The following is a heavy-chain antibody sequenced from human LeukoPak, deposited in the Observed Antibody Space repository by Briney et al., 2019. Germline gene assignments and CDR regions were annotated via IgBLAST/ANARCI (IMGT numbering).Heavy chain of an antibody. V-gene: IGHV3-23*01. CDR2: IRSNGDTT. CDR3: AKGQELDDGVFDS. CDR1: GFIFCLYE. D-gene: IGHD1-1*01. Sequence: GGSLRLSCAASGFIFCLYEMIWVRQAPVRALVWVSTIRSNGDTTFNADSVKGRLTLSRDNSKKTLYLPLNSLRVEDTAIYYCAKGQELDDGVFDSWGQGTLVTVSS. J-gene: IGHJ4*02.